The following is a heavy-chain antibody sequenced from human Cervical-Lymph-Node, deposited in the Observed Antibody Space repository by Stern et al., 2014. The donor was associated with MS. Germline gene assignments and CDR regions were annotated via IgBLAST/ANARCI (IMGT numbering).Heavy chain of an antibody. CDR2: FKSKTDGGTV. J-gene: IGHJ4*02. CDR1: GFSFSNAW. V-gene: IGHV3-15*01. Sequence: QLVQSGGGLVKPGGSLRLSCTASGFSFSNAWMTWVRQAPGKGLEWVGRFKSKTDGGTVDYAAPVKGRFTISRDDSQSTLYLQMNSLKTEDTAVYYCTTGLPFYYHTGDPFDYWGQGTLVTVSS. CDR3: TTGLPFYYHTGDPFDY. D-gene: IGHD2-21*01.